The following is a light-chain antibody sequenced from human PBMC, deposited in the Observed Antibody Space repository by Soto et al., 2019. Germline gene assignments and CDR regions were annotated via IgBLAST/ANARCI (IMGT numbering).Light chain of an antibody. CDR1: QDISNF. V-gene: IGKV1-27*01. J-gene: IGKJ1*01. Sequence: DFQMTQSPTSLSASVGDRGTISCRAIQDISNFIAWYQQKPGKVPKLLIYAASTWQLGVPSRFSGSGTVTEFTLTINILQPEDVGIYYCRIYNNGPWTFGQGTQVEIK. CDR2: AAS. CDR3: RIYNNGPWT.